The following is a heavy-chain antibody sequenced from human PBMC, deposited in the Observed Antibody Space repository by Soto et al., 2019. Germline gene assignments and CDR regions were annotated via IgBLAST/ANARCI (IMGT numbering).Heavy chain of an antibody. D-gene: IGHD6-13*01. Sequence: HPGGSLRLSCAASEFTFSSYGRHWDRQAPGKGLEWVAVISYDGSNKYYADSVKGRFTISRDNSKNTLYLQMNSLRAEDTAVYYCAREFIAAAGRYYYGMDVWGQGTTVTVSS. CDR1: EFTFSSYG. J-gene: IGHJ6*02. CDR3: AREFIAAAGRYYYGMDV. V-gene: IGHV3-30*03. CDR2: ISYDGSNK.